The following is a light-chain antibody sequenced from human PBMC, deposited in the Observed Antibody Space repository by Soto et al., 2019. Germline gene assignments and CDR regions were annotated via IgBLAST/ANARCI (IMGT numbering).Light chain of an antibody. J-gene: IGKJ5*01. CDR3: QQRSNWPREIT. CDR2: DAS. V-gene: IGKV3-11*01. Sequence: EIVLPQSPATLSLSPGERATLSCRASQSVSSYLAWYQQKPGQAPRLLIYDASNRATGIPARFSGSGSGTDFTLTISSLEPEDFAVYYCQQRSNWPREITFGQGTRLEIK. CDR1: QSVSSY.